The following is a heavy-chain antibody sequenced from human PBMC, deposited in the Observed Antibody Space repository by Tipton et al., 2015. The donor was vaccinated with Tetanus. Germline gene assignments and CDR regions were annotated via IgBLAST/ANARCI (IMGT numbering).Heavy chain of an antibody. Sequence: TLSLTCTVSGGSISSGGYYWSWIRQHPGKGLEWIGSIYSSGDTYSNPSLKSRVTMSVDTSRNQFSLRLSSVTAADTAEYYCARHNSGYFTFFDSWGQGILVTVSS. J-gene: IGHJ4*02. CDR2: IYSSGDT. D-gene: IGHD3-3*01. CDR1: GGSISSGGYY. V-gene: IGHV4-39*01. CDR3: ARHNSGYFTFFDS.